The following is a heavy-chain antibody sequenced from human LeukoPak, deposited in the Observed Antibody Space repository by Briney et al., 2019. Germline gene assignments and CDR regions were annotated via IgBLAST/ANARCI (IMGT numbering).Heavy chain of an antibody. CDR1: GFTFSSYG. Sequence: QPGRSLRLSCAASGFTFSSYGMHWVRQAPGKGLEWVAVLSYDGSNKYYADSVKGRFTISRDNSKNTLYLQMNSLRAEDTAVYYCAKEYLGYCSGGSCYPLDYWGQGTLVTVSS. CDR3: AKEYLGYCSGGSCYPLDY. CDR2: LSYDGSNK. V-gene: IGHV3-30*18. J-gene: IGHJ4*02. D-gene: IGHD2-15*01.